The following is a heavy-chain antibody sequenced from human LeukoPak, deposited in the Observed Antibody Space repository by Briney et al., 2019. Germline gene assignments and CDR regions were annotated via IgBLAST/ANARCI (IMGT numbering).Heavy chain of an antibody. CDR3: VSYDSSGYYPEDY. V-gene: IGHV1-8*03. Sequence: ASVKVSCKASGYTFTSYDINWVRQATGQGLEWMGWMNPNSGNTGYAQKFQGRVTITRNTSISTAYMELSSLRSEDTAVYYCVSYDSSGYYPEDYWGQGTLVTVSS. CDR1: GYTFTSYD. J-gene: IGHJ4*02. D-gene: IGHD3-22*01. CDR2: MNPNSGNT.